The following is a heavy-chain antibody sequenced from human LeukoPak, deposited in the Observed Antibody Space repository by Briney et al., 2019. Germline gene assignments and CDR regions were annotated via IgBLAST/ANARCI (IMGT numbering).Heavy chain of an antibody. D-gene: IGHD4-23*01. CDR3: AREDGGPNWFDP. Sequence: PSETLSLTCTVSGGSISSGSYYWSWIRRPAGKGLEWIGRIYTSGSTNYNPSLKSRVTISVDKSKNQFSLKLSSVTAADTAVYYCAREDGGPNWFDPWGQGTLVTVSS. J-gene: IGHJ5*02. V-gene: IGHV4-61*02. CDR2: IYTSGST. CDR1: GGSISSGSYY.